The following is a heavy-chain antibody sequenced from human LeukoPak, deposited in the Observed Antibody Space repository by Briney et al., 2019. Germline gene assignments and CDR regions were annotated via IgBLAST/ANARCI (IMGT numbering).Heavy chain of an antibody. Sequence: ASVKVSCKTSGYSFTSYGVTWVRQAPGQGLEWMGWIGGYTGHTNYVQKFQGRVAMTTDTSTSTAYMELRSLTSDDTAVYYCARDGSCSGGSCAMDGWFDPWGQGTLVTVSS. CDR2: IGGYTGHT. J-gene: IGHJ5*02. CDR3: ARDGSCSGGSCAMDGWFDP. V-gene: IGHV1-18*01. CDR1: GYSFTSYG. D-gene: IGHD2-15*01.